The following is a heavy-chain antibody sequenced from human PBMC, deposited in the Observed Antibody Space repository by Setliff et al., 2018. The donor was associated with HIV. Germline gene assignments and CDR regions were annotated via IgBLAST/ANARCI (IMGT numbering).Heavy chain of an antibody. Sequence: SCKASGFTFTDFYFHWVQQAPGKGLEWVGRVDPEDNNPTYADSVKGRFTISRDNAKNSLYLQMNSLRAEDTAVYYCATGGGGATTRGYWGQGTLVTVSS. J-gene: IGHJ4*02. V-gene: IGHV3-11*03. CDR1: GFTFTDFY. CDR2: VDPEDNNP. CDR3: ATGGGGATTRGY. D-gene: IGHD1-26*01.